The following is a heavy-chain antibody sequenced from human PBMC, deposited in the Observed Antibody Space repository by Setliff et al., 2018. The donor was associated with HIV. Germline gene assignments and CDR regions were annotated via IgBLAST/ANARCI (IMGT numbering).Heavy chain of an antibody. CDR1: GFTFSDYY. D-gene: IGHD6-13*01. Sequence: GGSLRLSCAASGFTFSDYYMSWIRQAPGKGLEWVSYISSSSSSYTNYADSVKGRFTISRDNAKNSLYLQMNSLRAEDTAVYYCARVGSPAPLYSSSWYLRSYYFDYWGQGTLVTVSS. CDR3: ARVGSPAPLYSSSWYLRSYYFDY. CDR2: ISSSSSSYT. J-gene: IGHJ4*02. V-gene: IGHV3-11*06.